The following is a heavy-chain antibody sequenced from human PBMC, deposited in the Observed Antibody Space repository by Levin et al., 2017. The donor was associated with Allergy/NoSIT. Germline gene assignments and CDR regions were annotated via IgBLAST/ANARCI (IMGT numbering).Heavy chain of an antibody. CDR2: FHSASIT. CDR3: ATLSGWWGYFDY. D-gene: IGHD6-19*01. CDR1: GFTVSSKY. V-gene: IGHV3-53*01. Sequence: AGGSLRLSCAASGFTVSSKYMTWVRQAPGQGLEWVSIFHSASITYYADPVKGRFTISRDNSKNTLSLQMSSLRAEDTAVYYCATLSGWWGYFDYWGQGIQVIVSS. J-gene: IGHJ4*02.